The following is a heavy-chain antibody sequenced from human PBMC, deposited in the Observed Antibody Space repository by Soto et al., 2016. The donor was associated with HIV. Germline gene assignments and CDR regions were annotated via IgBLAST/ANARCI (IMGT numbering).Heavy chain of an antibody. D-gene: IGHD3-16*01. CDR2: ISDNGGKT. CDR1: GFTFSTYA. V-gene: IGHV3-64*01. J-gene: IGHJ3*02. CDR3: ARAFGLGSTFDI. Sequence: EVQLVESGGGLVQPGGSLRLSCAASGFTFSTYAMHWVRQAPGKGLEYVSAISDNGGKTYYASSVKGRFTVSRDNSKNTLFLQMGSLRAEDMAVYYCARAFGLGSTFDIVGPRDNGHRLL.